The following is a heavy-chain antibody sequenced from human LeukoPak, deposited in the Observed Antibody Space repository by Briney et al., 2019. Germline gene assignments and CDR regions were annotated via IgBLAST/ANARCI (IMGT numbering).Heavy chain of an antibody. D-gene: IGHD3-9*01. V-gene: IGHV3-15*01. CDR3: TTDLRYFDRTGFAFDI. CDR2: ITSKTDGGTT. J-gene: IGHJ3*02. Sequence: GGSLRLSCAASGFTFSNAWMSWVRQAPGKGLEWVGRITSKTDGGTTDYIAPVKGRFTISRDDSKNTLFLQMNSLKAEDTSVYYCTTDLRYFDRTGFAFDIWGQGTMVTVSS. CDR1: GFTFSNAW.